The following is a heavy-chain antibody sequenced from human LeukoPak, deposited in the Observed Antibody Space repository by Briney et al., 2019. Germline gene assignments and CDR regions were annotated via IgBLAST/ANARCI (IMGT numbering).Heavy chain of an antibody. Sequence: QPGGSLRLSCAASGFTFSSYSMNWVRQAPGKGLEWVSYISSSSSTIYYADSVKGRFTISRDNAKNSLYLQMSSLRAEDTAVYYCARVGYSYSSRYFDLWGRGTLVTVSS. J-gene: IGHJ2*01. CDR1: GFTFSSYS. CDR3: ARVGYSYSSRYFDL. CDR2: ISSSSSTI. V-gene: IGHV3-48*01. D-gene: IGHD5-18*01.